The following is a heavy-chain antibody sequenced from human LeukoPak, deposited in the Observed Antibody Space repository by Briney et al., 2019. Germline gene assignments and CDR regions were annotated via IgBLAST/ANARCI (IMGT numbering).Heavy chain of an antibody. CDR1: GFTFSSCS. D-gene: IGHD3-22*01. V-gene: IGHV3-21*01. CDR2: ISSSSSYI. J-gene: IGHJ4*02. Sequence: PGGSLRLSCAASGFTFSSCSMNWVPQAPGKGLEWVSSISSSSSYIYYADSVKGRFTISRDNAKNSLYLQMNSLRAEDTAVYYCARDSTARNIGFYYYDSSGSFDYWGQGTLVTVSS. CDR3: ARDSTARNIGFYYYDSSGSFDY.